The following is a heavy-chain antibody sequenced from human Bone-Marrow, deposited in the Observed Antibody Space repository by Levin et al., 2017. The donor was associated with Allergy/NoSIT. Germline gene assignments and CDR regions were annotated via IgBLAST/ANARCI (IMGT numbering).Heavy chain of an antibody. Sequence: GESLKISCAASGFTFSDYWMHWVRQAPGKGLVWVSRINSDGSSTAYADSVKGRFTISRDNAKNTLFLQMSSLRAEDTAVYYCATFGSYANWGQGTLVTVSS. V-gene: IGHV3-74*01. CDR1: GFTFSDYW. J-gene: IGHJ4*02. CDR3: ATFGSYAN. CDR2: INSDGSST. D-gene: IGHD1-26*01.